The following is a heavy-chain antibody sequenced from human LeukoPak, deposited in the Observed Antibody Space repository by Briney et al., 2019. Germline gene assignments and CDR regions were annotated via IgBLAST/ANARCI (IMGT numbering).Heavy chain of an antibody. Sequence: GGSLRLSCAASEFTFSSYDMHWVRQATGKGLEWVSAIGTAGDTYYPGSVKGRFTISRENAKNSLYLQMNSLRAGDTAVYYCAEEELRYFETFDYWGQEPWSPSPQ. V-gene: IGHV3-13*01. CDR1: EFTFSSYD. CDR3: AEEELRYFETFDY. J-gene: IGHJ4*01. D-gene: IGHD3-9*01. CDR2: IGTAGDT.